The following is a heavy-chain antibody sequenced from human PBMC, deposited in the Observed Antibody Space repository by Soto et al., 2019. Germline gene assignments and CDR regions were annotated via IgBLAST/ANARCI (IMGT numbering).Heavy chain of an antibody. J-gene: IGHJ4*02. CDR1: GVSIRSYF. D-gene: IGHD3-10*01. CDR2: TYYTADT. CDR3: GGSKKRGESIDY. V-gene: IGHV4-59*01. Sequence: SETLSLTCTVSGVSIRSYFWSWIRQPPGKGLEWIGYTYYTADTKYNPSLESRATISADPSKKQFSLSLSPVTAADTALYFCGGSKKRGESIDYWGQGALVTVSS.